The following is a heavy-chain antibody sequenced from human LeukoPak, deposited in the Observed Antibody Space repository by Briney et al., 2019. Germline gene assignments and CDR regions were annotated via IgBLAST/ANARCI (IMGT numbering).Heavy chain of an antibody. Sequence: SETLSLTCTVSGGSVSSGLNKWSWIRQPPGKGLEWTGSIYYTGRTYYNPSLKSRVTISVDTSKNQFSLKLSSVTAADTAVYYCAQSLGSSNWIGNWFDPWGQGTLVTVSS. CDR3: AQSLGSSNWIGNWFDP. J-gene: IGHJ5*02. D-gene: IGHD6-13*01. V-gene: IGHV4-39*01. CDR2: IYYTGRT. CDR1: GGSVSSGLNK.